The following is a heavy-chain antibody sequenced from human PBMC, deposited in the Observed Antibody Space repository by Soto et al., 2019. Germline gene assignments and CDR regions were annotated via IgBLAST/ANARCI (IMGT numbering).Heavy chain of an antibody. D-gene: IGHD5-12*01. CDR2: IYTSGST. J-gene: IGHJ6*02. V-gene: IGHV4-4*07. Sequence: PSETLSLTCTVSGGSISSYYWSWIRQPAGKGLEWIGRIYTSGSTNYNPSLKSRVTMSVDTSKNQFSLKLSSVTAADTAVYYCARDRWGYSGYDSYYYGMDVWGQGTTVTVSS. CDR1: GGSISSYY. CDR3: ARDRWGYSGYDSYYYGMDV.